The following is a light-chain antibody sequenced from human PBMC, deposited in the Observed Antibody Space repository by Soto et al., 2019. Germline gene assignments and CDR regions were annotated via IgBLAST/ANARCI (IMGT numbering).Light chain of an antibody. Sequence: EIVMTQSPATLPVSPGETATLSCRASQSVSYNLAWYQQKPGQGPRLLIYGAFTRATGIPARFSGSGSGTDFTLTISSLQSEDFAVYYCQQYKNWPPLTFGGGTKVEIK. J-gene: IGKJ4*01. V-gene: IGKV3-15*01. CDR1: QSVSYN. CDR3: QQYKNWPPLT. CDR2: GAF.